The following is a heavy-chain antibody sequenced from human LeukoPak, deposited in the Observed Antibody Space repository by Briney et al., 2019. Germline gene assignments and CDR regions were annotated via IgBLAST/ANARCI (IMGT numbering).Heavy chain of an antibody. D-gene: IGHD3-22*01. CDR2: ITSSRSYI. Sequence: GGSLRLSCAASGFTFSSYWMHWVRQAPGKGLVWISSITSSRSYIYYADSVKGRFTISRDSAKSSLYLQMDSLRAEDTAVYYCARAAYYDSSGQSLYYYYYYGMDVWGQGTTVTVSS. CDR1: GFTFSSYW. J-gene: IGHJ6*02. V-gene: IGHV3-21*01. CDR3: ARAAYYDSSGQSLYYYYYYGMDV.